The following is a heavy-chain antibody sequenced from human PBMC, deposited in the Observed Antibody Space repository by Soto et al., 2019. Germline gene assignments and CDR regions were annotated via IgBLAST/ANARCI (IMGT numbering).Heavy chain of an antibody. J-gene: IGHJ4*02. Sequence: SETLSLTCTVSGGSISSYYWSWIRQPPGKGLEWIGYIYYSGSTYYNPSLKSRVTISVDTSKNQFSLKLSSVTAADTAVYYCARGASGYYDSTGYYSPYYFDYWGQGTLVTAPQ. CDR1: GGSISSYY. CDR2: IYYSGST. D-gene: IGHD3-22*01. CDR3: ARGASGYYDSTGYYSPYYFDY. V-gene: IGHV4-59*12.